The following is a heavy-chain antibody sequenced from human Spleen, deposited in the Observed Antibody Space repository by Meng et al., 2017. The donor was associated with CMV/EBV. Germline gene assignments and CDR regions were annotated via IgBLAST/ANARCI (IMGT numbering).Heavy chain of an antibody. V-gene: IGHV1-69*10. CDR3: ARGGGGSSSPYYYYGMDV. Sequence: SVKVSCKASGGTFSSYAISWVRQAPGQGLEWMGGIIPILGIANYAQKFQGRVTITADKSTSTAYMELSRLRSDDTAVYYCARGGGGSSSPYYYYGMDVWGQGTTVTVSS. CDR1: GGTFSSYA. J-gene: IGHJ6*02. CDR2: IIPILGIA. D-gene: IGHD6-6*01.